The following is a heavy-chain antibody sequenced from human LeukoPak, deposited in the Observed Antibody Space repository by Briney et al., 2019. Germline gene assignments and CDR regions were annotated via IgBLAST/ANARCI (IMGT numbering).Heavy chain of an antibody. CDR3: ARVRRGYSYLISYYYYGMDV. V-gene: IGHV4-59*01. D-gene: IGHD5-18*01. Sequence: SETLSLTCTVSGGSISSYYWSWIRQPPGKGLEWIGHIYYSGSTNYNPSLKSRVTISVDTSKNQFSLKLSSVTAADTAVYYCARVRRGYSYLISYYYYGMDVWGQGTTVTVSS. CDR1: GGSISSYY. J-gene: IGHJ6*02. CDR2: IYYSGST.